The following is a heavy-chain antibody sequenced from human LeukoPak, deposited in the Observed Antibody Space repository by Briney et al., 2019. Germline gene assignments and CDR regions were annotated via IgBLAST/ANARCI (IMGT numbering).Heavy chain of an antibody. CDR2: INHSGST. CDR1: GDFFSGYY. V-gene: IGHV4-34*01. J-gene: IGHJ4*02. CDR3: ATENGFNDY. Sequence: SETLSLTCAVYGDFFSGYYWSWIRQPPGKGLEWIGEINHSGSTNHNPSLKSRVTISLDTSKNQFSLKLSSVTAADTAVYYCATENGFNDYWGQGTLVTVSS. D-gene: IGHD2-8*01.